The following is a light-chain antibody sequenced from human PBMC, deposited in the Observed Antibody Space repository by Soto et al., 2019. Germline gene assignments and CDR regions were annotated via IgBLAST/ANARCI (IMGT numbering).Light chain of an antibody. CDR2: NVY. CDR3: CSYAGSSTFYV. CDR1: SSDVGAYNF. V-gene: IGLV2-23*02. Sequence: QSALTQPASVSGSPGQSITISCTGTSSDVGAYNFVSWHQQHPGKAPKLMIYNVYDRPSGISYRFSGSKSGNTASLTISGLQAEDEADYYCCSYAGSSTFYVFGTGTKLTVL. J-gene: IGLJ1*01.